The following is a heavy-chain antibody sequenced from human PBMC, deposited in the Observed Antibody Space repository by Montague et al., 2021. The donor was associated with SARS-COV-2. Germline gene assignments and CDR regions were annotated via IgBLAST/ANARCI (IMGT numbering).Heavy chain of an antibody. CDR1: GFSLSTRTVG. CDR3: AHRLPAVAAFDY. V-gene: IGHV2-5*02. D-gene: IGHD6-6*01. CDR2: IYWDDDK. Sequence: PALVKPTQTLTLTCTFSGFSLSTRTVGVGWIRQPPGKALEWLALIYWDDDKHYSPSLKSRPTITKVTSKNQVVLTMTNMDPVDTATYYCAHRLPAVAAFDYWGQGTLVTVSS. J-gene: IGHJ4*02.